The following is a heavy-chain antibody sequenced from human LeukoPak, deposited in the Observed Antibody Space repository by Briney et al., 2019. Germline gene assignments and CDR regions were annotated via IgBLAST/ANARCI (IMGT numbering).Heavy chain of an antibody. D-gene: IGHD6-6*01. CDR2: ISAYNGNT. CDR3: ARERSSWSGGYFDY. V-gene: IGHV1-18*04. CDR1: GYSFTSYG. Sequence: ASVKVSCKASGYSFTSYGISWVRQAPGQGLEWMGWISAYNGNTNYAQKLQGRVTMTTDTSTSTAYMELRSLRSDDTAVYYCARERSSWSGGYFDYWGQGTLVTVSS. J-gene: IGHJ4*02.